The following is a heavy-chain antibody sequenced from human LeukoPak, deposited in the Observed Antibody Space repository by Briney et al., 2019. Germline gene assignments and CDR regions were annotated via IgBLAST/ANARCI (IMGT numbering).Heavy chain of an antibody. J-gene: IGHJ4*02. CDR3: ARPGAAWNFDY. D-gene: IGHD6-25*01. CDR1: GYTFIDYY. V-gene: IGHV1-2*02. CDR2: INPNSGGA. Sequence: GASVKVSCKPSGYTFIDYYLHWVRQAPGQGPEWMGWINPNSGGATYAQNFQGRVTMTRDTSISAAYMELNRLTSDDTAVYYCARPGAAWNFDYWGQGTLVTVSS.